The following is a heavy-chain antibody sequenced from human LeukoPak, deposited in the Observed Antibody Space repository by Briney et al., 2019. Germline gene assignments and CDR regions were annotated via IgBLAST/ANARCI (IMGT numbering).Heavy chain of an antibody. J-gene: IGHJ4*02. CDR3: ARALYHTFDY. Sequence: GASVKVSCKVSGYTLTELSVHWVRQAPGKGLEWMGNFDPKDGDTIYAQRFQGRVTMTEDTSTHTAYMELSSLRSDDTAVYYCARALYHTFDYWGQGTLVIVSS. D-gene: IGHD2-2*01. CDR2: FDPKDGDT. V-gene: IGHV1-24*01. CDR1: GYTLTELS.